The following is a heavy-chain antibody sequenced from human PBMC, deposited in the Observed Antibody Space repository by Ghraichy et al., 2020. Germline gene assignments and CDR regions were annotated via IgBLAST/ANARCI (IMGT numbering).Heavy chain of an antibody. D-gene: IGHD3-3*01. CDR3: ARGPAITIFGVVPKRRRFDP. V-gene: IGHV4-34*01. Sequence: SETLSPTCAVYGGSFSGYYWSWIRQPPGKGLEWIGEINHSGSTNYNPSLKSRVTISVDTSKNQFSLKLSSVTAADTAVYYCARGPAITIFGVVPKRRRFDPWGQGTLVTVSS. CDR2: INHSGST. J-gene: IGHJ5*02. CDR1: GGSFSGYY.